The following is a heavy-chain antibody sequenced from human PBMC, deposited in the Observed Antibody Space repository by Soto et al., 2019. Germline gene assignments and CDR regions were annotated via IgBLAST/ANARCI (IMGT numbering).Heavy chain of an antibody. J-gene: IGHJ4*02. V-gene: IGHV4-4*02. CDR3: ARRGAAAGPFDY. D-gene: IGHD6-13*01. CDR1: SGSISSSNW. CDR2: IYHSGST. Sequence: SETLSLTCAVSSGSISSSNWWSWVRHPPGKGLEWIGEIYHSGSTNYNPSLKSRVTISVDKSKNQFSLKLSSVTAADTAVYYCARRGAAAGPFDYWGQGTLVTVSS.